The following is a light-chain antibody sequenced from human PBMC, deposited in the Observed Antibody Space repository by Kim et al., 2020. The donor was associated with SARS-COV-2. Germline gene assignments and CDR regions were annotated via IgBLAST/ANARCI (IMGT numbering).Light chain of an antibody. CDR1: SHRSFY. Sequence: SSELTQDPAVSVALGQTVRITCQGDSHRSFYASWXQQKPGQAPVLVIYGKNNRPSGIPDRFSGSSSGNTASLSITGAQAEDEADYYCNSRDSSGNHWVFG. J-gene: IGLJ3*02. CDR3: NSRDSSGNHWV. CDR2: GKN. V-gene: IGLV3-19*01.